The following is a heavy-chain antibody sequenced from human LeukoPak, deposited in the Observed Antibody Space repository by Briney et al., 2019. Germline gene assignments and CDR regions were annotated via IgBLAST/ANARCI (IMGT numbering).Heavy chain of an antibody. CDR2: IRYDGSNK. V-gene: IGHV3-30*02. CDR1: GFNFRSYG. CDR3: TKDLVTGSVSSSSSDS. Sequence: GGSLRLSCAASGFNFRSYGMHWVRQAPGKGLEWVAFIRYDGSNKYYADSVKGRFTISRDNSKNTLNLQMNSLRAEDTAVYYCTKDLVTGSVSSSSSDSWGQGTLVTVSS. J-gene: IGHJ4*02. D-gene: IGHD6-6*01.